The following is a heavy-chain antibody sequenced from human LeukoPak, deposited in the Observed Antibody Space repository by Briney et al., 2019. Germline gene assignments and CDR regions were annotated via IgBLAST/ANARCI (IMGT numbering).Heavy chain of an antibody. J-gene: IGHJ4*02. D-gene: IGHD6-13*01. V-gene: IGHV3-53*04. CDR2: IYSGGST. CDR1: GFTVSSNY. Sequence: GGSLRLSCAASGFTVSSNYMSWVRQAPGKGLEWVSVIYSGGSTYYADSVKGRFTTSRHNSKNTLYLQMNSLRAEDTAVYYCASVYSSSQDYWGQGTLVTVSS. CDR3: ASVYSSSQDY.